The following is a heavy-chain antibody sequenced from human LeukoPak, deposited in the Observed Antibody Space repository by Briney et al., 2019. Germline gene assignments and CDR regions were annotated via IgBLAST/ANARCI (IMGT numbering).Heavy chain of an antibody. D-gene: IGHD6-13*01. Sequence: SETLSLTCAVYGGSFSGYYWSWIRQPPGKGLEWIGEINHSGSTNYNPSLKSRVTISVDTSKNQFSLKLSSVTAADTAVYYCARAPRGSSWYYNWFDPWGQGTLVTVSS. CDR3: ARAPRGSSWYYNWFDP. J-gene: IGHJ5*02. V-gene: IGHV4-34*01. CDR1: GGSFSGYY. CDR2: INHSGST.